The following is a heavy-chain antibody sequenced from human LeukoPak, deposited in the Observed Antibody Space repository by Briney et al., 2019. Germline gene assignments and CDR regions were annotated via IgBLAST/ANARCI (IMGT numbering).Heavy chain of an antibody. CDR3: ARGMYYYDSRGNFDY. CDR1: GGSISSSSYY. CDR2: IYYSGST. J-gene: IGHJ4*02. V-gene: IGHV4-39*07. Sequence: SETLSLTCTVSGGSISSSSYYWGWIRQPPGKGLEWIGSIYYSGSTYYSPSLKSRVTISVDTSKNQFSLKLSSVTAADTAVYYCARGMYYYDSRGNFDYWGQGTLVTVSS. D-gene: IGHD3-22*01.